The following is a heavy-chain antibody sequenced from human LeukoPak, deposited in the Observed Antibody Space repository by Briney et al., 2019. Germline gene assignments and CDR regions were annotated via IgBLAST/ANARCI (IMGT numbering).Heavy chain of an antibody. Sequence: PGGSLRLSCAASGFTFSSYAMHWVRQAPGKGLEYVSAISYHGVSTYYAHSVKGRFTISRDNSRNTLYLRMGSLRAEDMAVYYCATGRLTNWNLPFADWGQGALVTVSS. D-gene: IGHD1-20*01. J-gene: IGHJ4*02. V-gene: IGHV3-64*01. CDR3: ATGRLTNWNLPFAD. CDR1: GFTFSSYA. CDR2: ISYHGVST.